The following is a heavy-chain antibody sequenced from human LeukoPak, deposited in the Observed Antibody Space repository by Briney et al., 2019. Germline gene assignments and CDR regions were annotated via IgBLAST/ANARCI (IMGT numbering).Heavy chain of an antibody. CDR1: GFTFSDHY. J-gene: IGHJ3*02. CDR2: TRNKANSYTT. D-gene: IGHD4-11*01. Sequence: PGGSLRLSCAASGFTFSDHYMDWVRQAPGKGLEWVGRTRNKANSYTTEYAASVKGRFTISRDDSKNSLYLQMNSLKTEDTAVYYCARTVDDAFDIWGQGAMVTVSS. V-gene: IGHV3-72*01. CDR3: ARTVDDAFDI.